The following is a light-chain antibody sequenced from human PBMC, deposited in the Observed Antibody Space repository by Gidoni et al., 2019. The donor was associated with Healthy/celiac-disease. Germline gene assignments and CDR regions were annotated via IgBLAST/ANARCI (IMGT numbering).Light chain of an antibody. Sequence: VLTHAPATLSLSPGERATLSCRASQSVSSRYLAWYQQKPGQAPRLLIYGASSRATGIPDRFSGSGSGTDFTLTISRLEPEDFAVYYCQQYGTSITFGQGTRLEIK. CDR1: QSVSSRY. J-gene: IGKJ5*01. CDR3: QQYGTSIT. CDR2: GAS. V-gene: IGKV3-20*01.